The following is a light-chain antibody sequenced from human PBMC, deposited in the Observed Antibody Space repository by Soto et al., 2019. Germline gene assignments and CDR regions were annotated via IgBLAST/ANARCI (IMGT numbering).Light chain of an antibody. V-gene: IGKV3-15*01. Sequence: EIVMTQSPATLSMSPGETATLSCRASQSFCYTLAWYQQKPGQGPRLLIYGAFTRATGIPARFSGSGSGTEFTLTISILQSADFAVYYWQQYKNWTPLTFGGGTKVEIK. CDR1: QSFCYT. J-gene: IGKJ4*01. CDR3: QQYKNWTPLT. CDR2: GAF.